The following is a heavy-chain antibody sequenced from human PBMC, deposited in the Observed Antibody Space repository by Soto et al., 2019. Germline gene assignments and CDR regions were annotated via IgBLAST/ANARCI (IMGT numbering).Heavy chain of an antibody. Sequence: EQGLEWMGIINPSGGSTSYAQKFQGRVTMTRDTSTSTVYMELSGLRSEDTAVYYCGRDMGGATRSLFDYWGQGTLVTVS. CDR3: GRDMGGATRSLFDY. J-gene: IGHJ4*02. D-gene: IGHD1-26*01. CDR2: INPSGGST. V-gene: IGHV1-46*03.